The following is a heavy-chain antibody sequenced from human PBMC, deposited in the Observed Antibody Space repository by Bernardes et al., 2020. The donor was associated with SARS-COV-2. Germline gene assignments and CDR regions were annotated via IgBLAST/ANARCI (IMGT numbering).Heavy chain of an antibody. D-gene: IGHD4-17*01. CDR2: ISYEGSKK. CDR3: AKDWVDEYGGIDY. V-gene: IGHV3-30*18. CDR1: GFTFNNFG. Sequence: GGSLRLSCAASGFTFNNFGMHWVRQAPGRGLEWVAVISYEGSKKYYADSLEGRFTISKDNSKNTVYLQMNNLRAEDTAVYYCAKDWVDEYGGIDYWGQGTLVTVSS. J-gene: IGHJ4*02.